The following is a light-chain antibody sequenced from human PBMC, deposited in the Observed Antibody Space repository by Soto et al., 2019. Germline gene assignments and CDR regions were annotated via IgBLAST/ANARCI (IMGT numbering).Light chain of an antibody. CDR3: QQYDNLLGFT. J-gene: IGKJ3*01. Sequence: IQMTKSPSSLSASVGERVTITCQASQDISNYLNWYQQKPGKPPKLLIYDASNLETGFPSRFSGSGYGTDFTFTISSLQPEDIATYYCQQYDNLLGFTFGPGTKVDIK. V-gene: IGKV1-33*01. CDR2: DAS. CDR1: QDISNY.